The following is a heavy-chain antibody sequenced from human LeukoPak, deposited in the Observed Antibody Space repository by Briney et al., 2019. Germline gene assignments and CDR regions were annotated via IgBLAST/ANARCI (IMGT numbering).Heavy chain of an antibody. D-gene: IGHD6-6*01. CDR3: ARLARYSSSPISPLYYYYYMDV. CDR2: IDPSGGST. Sequence: GASVKVSCKASGYTFISYSMHWVRQAPGQGLEGMGIIDPSGGSTSYAQKFQGRVTMTRDMSTSTVYMELSSLRSEDTALYYCARLARYSSSPISPLYYYYYMDVWGKGTTVTVSS. CDR1: GYTFISYS. V-gene: IGHV1-46*01. J-gene: IGHJ6*03.